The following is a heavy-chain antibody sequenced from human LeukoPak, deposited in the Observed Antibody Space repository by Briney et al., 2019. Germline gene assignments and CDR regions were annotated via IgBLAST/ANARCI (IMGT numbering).Heavy chain of an antibody. D-gene: IGHD3-16*01. CDR3: ATSGGTLGPTNYFAY. Sequence: PSETLSLTCTVSGDSISSSYWSWIRQPPGKGLEWIASIYFSGSIDYNPSLKSRVTISVDTSMNQFSLRLGSVTAADTAVYYCATSGGTLGPTNYFAYWGQGTLVTVSS. CDR1: GDSISSSY. CDR2: IYFSGSI. J-gene: IGHJ4*02. V-gene: IGHV4-59*01.